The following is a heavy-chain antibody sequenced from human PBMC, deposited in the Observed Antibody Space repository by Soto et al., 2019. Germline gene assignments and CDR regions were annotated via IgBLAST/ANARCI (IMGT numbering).Heavy chain of an antibody. CDR3: AISLRLGESFDY. Sequence: QVQLVQSGAEVKKPGASVQVSCKPSGYTFTTYAIHWVRQAPGQSLEWMAWIHTGNGNTKYSPRFQGRVTITRDTSASIAYMELSSLRSDDTAVYYCAISLRLGESFDYWGQRTLVTVSS. CDR2: IHTGNGNT. CDR1: GYTFTTYA. D-gene: IGHD3-16*01. J-gene: IGHJ4*02. V-gene: IGHV1-3*04.